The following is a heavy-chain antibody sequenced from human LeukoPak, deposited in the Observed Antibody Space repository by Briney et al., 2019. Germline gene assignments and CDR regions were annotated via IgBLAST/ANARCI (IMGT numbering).Heavy chain of an antibody. J-gene: IGHJ3*02. Sequence: PSETLSLTCVVSWGSISTYYWSWIRQPPGKGLEWIGYIYYSGSTNYNPSLKSRVTISVDTSKNQFSLKLSSVTAADTAVYYCARRMDDAFDIWGQGTMVTVSS. CDR1: WGSISTYY. V-gene: IGHV4-59*01. CDR2: IYYSGST. CDR3: ARRMDDAFDI. D-gene: IGHD2-8*01.